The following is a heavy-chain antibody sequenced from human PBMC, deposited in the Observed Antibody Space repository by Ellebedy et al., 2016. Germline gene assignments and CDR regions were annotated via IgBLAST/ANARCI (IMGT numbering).Heavy chain of an antibody. D-gene: IGHD3-3*01. J-gene: IGHJ4*02. CDR2: INAGIGNT. V-gene: IGHV1-3*01. CDR3: ARDVVDFWSGYYDWYPIDY. CDR1: GYTFTSYA. Sequence: ASVKVSCKASGYTFTSYAMHWVRQAPGQRLEWMGWINAGIGNTKYSQKFQGRVTITRDTSASTAYMELRSLRSDDTAVYYCARDVVDFWSGYYDWYPIDYWGQGTLVTVSS.